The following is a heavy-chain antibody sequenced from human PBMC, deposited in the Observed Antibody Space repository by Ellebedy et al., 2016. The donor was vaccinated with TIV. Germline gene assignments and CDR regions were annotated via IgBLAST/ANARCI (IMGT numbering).Heavy chain of an antibody. V-gene: IGHV4-61*01. CDR1: GDSINSGNYY. CDR2: IYYSGST. D-gene: IGHD3-3*01. CDR3: ARVAEYDFSPYYYYVMDV. J-gene: IGHJ6*02. Sequence: SETLSLTXTVSGDSINSGNYYWSWIRQPPGKGLEWIGYIYYSGSTNYNPSLKSRVTISVDTSKNQFSLKLSSVTAADTAVYYCARVAEYDFSPYYYYVMDVWGQGTTVTVSS.